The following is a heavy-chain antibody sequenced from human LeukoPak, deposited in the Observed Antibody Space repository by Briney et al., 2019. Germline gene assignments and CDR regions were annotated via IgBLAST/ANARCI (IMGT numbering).Heavy chain of an antibody. CDR2: IYYSGST. V-gene: IGHV4-59*01. CDR1: GGSISSYY. Sequence: SETLSLTCTVSGGSISSYYWSWIRQPPGKGLEWIGYIYYSGSTNYNPSLKSRVTISVDTSKNQFSLKLSSVTAADTAVYYCARRLYDSSGYYLDYWGQGTLVTVSS. J-gene: IGHJ4*02. D-gene: IGHD3-22*01. CDR3: ARRLYDSSGYYLDY.